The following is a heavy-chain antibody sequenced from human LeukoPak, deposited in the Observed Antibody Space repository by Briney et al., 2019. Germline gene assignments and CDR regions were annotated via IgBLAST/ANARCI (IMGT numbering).Heavy chain of an antibody. Sequence: GASVKVSSKASGDTFTSYGSSWVRRAPGQGLVWRGWLSSYNGNTNYSQKFQGRVTMTTDTSTSTAYMELMSLRSDDTAVYYCARAAVTTELSRSRWFDPWGQGTLVTVSS. CDR2: LSSYNGNT. CDR3: ARAAVTTELSRSRWFDP. CDR1: GDTFTSYG. J-gene: IGHJ5*02. V-gene: IGHV1-18*01. D-gene: IGHD4-17*01.